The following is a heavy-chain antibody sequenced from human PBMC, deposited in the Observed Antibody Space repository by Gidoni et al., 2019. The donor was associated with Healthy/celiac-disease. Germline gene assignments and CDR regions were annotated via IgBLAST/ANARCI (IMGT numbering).Heavy chain of an antibody. CDR3: ANLRDYVFF. Sequence: EVQLVESGGGLVPPGGSLRLACAASGFTFSSYAMRWVRQAPGKGLGWVSAISGSGGSTYYADSVKGRFTISRDNSKNTLYLQMNSLRAEDTAVYYCANLRDYVFFWGQGTLVTVSS. D-gene: IGHD3-16*01. CDR2: ISGSGGST. V-gene: IGHV3-23*04. J-gene: IGHJ4*02. CDR1: GFTFSSYA.